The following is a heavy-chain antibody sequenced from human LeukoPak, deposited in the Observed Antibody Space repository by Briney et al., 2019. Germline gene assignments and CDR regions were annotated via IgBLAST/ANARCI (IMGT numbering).Heavy chain of an antibody. CDR3: ARYRSEWGPSQIAA. Sequence: GGSLRLSCAAPGFTFRDSYMSWIRQAPGKGLGWVSYISISGNTIYYAHSVKGRLTTSTDNAKNSLYLQMNGVRAEDKAVYDGARYRSEWGPSQIAAWGQGTLVTVSS. J-gene: IGHJ5*02. CDR2: ISISGNTI. D-gene: IGHD1-26*01. V-gene: IGHV3-11*01. CDR1: GFTFRDSY.